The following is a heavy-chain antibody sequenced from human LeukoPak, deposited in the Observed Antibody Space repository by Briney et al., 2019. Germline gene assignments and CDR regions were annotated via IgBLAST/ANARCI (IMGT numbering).Heavy chain of an antibody. D-gene: IGHD2-2*01. Sequence: SQTPSLTCAISGDSVSSNSVTWNWIRQSPSRGLEWLGRTYYRSTWYNDYAVSARGRITVNPDTSKNQFSLHLNSVTPEDTAVYYCARRLTQYDCFDPWGQGILVTVSS. CDR3: ARRLTQYDCFDP. CDR2: TYYRSTWYN. J-gene: IGHJ5*02. V-gene: IGHV6-1*01. CDR1: GDSVSSNSVT.